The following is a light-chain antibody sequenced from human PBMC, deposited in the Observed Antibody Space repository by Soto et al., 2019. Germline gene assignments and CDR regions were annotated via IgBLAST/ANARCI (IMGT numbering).Light chain of an antibody. J-gene: IGKJ4*01. CDR1: QNVLYNSNNKNY. CDR3: QQHYSTPPT. Sequence: DTVMTQSPDSLAVSLGERATINCKSSQNVLYNSNNKNYLAWYQQKPGQPPKLLIYWASTRESGVPDRFSGSGSGTDFTLTISSLQAEDVAVYYCQQHYSTPPTFGGGTKVEIK. V-gene: IGKV4-1*01. CDR2: WAS.